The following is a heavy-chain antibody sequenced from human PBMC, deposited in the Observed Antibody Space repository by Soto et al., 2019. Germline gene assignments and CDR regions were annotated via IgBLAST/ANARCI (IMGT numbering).Heavy chain of an antibody. V-gene: IGHV3-33*01. Sequence: QVQLVESGGGVVQPGRSLRLSCAASGFTFSSYGMHWVRQAPGKGLEWVAFMWYDGSNKYYADSVKGRFTISRDNSKNTLYLQMNSLRAEDTAVYYWAREGGSGPDYWGQGTLVTVSS. CDR2: MWYDGSNK. CDR3: AREGGSGPDY. D-gene: IGHD6-19*01. J-gene: IGHJ4*02. CDR1: GFTFSSYG.